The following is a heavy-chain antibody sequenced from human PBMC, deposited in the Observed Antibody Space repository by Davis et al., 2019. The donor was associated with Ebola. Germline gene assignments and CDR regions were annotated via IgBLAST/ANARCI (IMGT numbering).Heavy chain of an antibody. Sequence: ASVKVSCKASGYTFSGYYINWVRQAPGQGLEWMGRVNPYSGGTNYAQKFQGRVTMTRDTSISTAYMELSRLRSDDTVVYYCARENYYGLMGYGMDVWGQGTTVTVSS. V-gene: IGHV1-2*05. CDR3: ARENYYGLMGYGMDV. CDR1: GYTFSGYY. J-gene: IGHJ6*02. CDR2: VNPYSGGT. D-gene: IGHD3-10*01.